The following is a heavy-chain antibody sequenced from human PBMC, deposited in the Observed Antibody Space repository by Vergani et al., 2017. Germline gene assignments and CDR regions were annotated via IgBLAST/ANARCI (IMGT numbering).Heavy chain of an antibody. Sequence: EVQLVESGGGLVQPGGSLRLSCAASGFTVSSNYMSWVRQAPGKGLEWVSVIYSGGSTYYADSVKGRFTISRHNSKNTLYLKMNSLRAEDTAVYYCARAGYGDYYYYFYGMDVWGQGTTVTVSS. CDR2: IYSGGST. V-gene: IGHV3-53*04. J-gene: IGHJ6*02. CDR3: ARAGYGDYYYYFYGMDV. CDR1: GFTVSSNY. D-gene: IGHD4-17*01.